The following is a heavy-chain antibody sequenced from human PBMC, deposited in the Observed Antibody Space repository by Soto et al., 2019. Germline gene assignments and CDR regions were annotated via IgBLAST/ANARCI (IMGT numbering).Heavy chain of an antibody. CDR2: ISSSSSYI. Sequence: GGSLRLSCAASGFTFSSYSMNWVRQAPGKGLEWVSSISSSSSYIYYADSVKGRFTISRDNAKNSLYLQMNSLRAEDTAVHYCARDTYCGGDCYPYYFDYWGQGTLVTVSS. D-gene: IGHD2-21*02. CDR3: ARDTYCGGDCYPYYFDY. CDR1: GFTFSSYS. V-gene: IGHV3-21*01. J-gene: IGHJ4*02.